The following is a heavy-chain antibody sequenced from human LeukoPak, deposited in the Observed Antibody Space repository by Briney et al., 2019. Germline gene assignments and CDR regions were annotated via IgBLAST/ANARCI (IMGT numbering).Heavy chain of an antibody. Sequence: GGSLRLSCAASGFTFSSYWMSWVRQAPGKGLEWVSGISGSGHRTYYADSVKGRFTISRDNSKSTLYLQMNSLRAEDTAVYYCAKYVSYYYDSRGYYPPQGYFDYWGQGTLVTVSS. CDR2: ISGSGHRT. D-gene: IGHD3-22*01. CDR1: GFTFSSYW. V-gene: IGHV3-23*01. J-gene: IGHJ4*02. CDR3: AKYVSYYYDSRGYYPPQGYFDY.